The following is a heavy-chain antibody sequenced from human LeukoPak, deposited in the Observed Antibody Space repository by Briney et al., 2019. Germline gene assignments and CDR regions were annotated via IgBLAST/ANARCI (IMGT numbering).Heavy chain of an antibody. CDR1: GFTFSTYN. Sequence: GGSLRLSCAASGFTFSTYNMNWVRQAPGKGLEWVSSISGSSSYIYYADSVKGRFTISRDNAKNSLYLQMNSLRAEDTAVYYCARDRWGGFDPWGQGTLVTVSS. CDR3: ARDRWGGFDP. CDR2: ISGSSSYI. V-gene: IGHV3-21*01. D-gene: IGHD3-16*01. J-gene: IGHJ5*02.